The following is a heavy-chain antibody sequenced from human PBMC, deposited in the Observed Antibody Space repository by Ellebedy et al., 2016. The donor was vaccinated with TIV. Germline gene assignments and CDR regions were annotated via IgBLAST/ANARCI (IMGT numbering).Heavy chain of an antibody. CDR2: ISSLGTHI. Sequence: PGGSLRLSCAASGFTFSSYSVDCVRQAPGKGLEWVSSISSLGTHIFYADSVEGRFTVTRDNTKNSMYLQMNSLRAEDTAVYYCARVSEEWLASRRDYYFYIDVWGKGTTVTVSS. V-gene: IGHV3-21*01. D-gene: IGHD6-19*01. J-gene: IGHJ6*03. CDR3: ARVSEEWLASRRDYYFYIDV. CDR1: GFTFSSYS.